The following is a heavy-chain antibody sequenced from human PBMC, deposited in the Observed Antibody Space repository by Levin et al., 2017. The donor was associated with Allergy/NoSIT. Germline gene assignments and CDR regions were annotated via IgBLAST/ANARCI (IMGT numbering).Heavy chain of an antibody. CDR2: IYYSGST. V-gene: IGHV4-61*01. CDR1: GGSVSSGSYY. J-gene: IGHJ4*02. Sequence: SETLSLTCTVSGGSVSSGSYYWSWIRQPPGKGLEWIGYIYYSGSTNYNPSLKSRVTISVDTSKNQFSLKLSSVTAADTAVYYCARDEGDSSGYYSFDYWGQGTLVTVSS. CDR3: ARDEGDSSGYYSFDY. D-gene: IGHD3-22*01.